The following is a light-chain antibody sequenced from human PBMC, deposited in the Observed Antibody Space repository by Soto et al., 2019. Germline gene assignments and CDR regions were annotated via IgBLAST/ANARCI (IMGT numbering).Light chain of an antibody. CDR1: SSDIGGYNY. CDR2: EVS. Sequence: QSVLTQPASVSGSPGQSITISCTGTSSDIGGYNYVSWYQQHPGKAPKLMIYEVSSRPSGVSNRFSGSKSGNTASLTISGLQAEDEADYFCGSYTSPSTLYVFVSGTKLPVL. J-gene: IGLJ1*01. CDR3: GSYTSPSTLYV. V-gene: IGLV2-14*01.